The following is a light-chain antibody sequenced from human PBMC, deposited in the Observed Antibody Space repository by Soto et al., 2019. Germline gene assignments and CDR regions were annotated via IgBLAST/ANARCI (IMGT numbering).Light chain of an antibody. CDR2: DAS. Sequence: DIQMTQSPSSLSASEGDRVTITCQSSHGVSRNLNWFQQKPGEAPQLLIYDASSLERGVPSMFSGSGSGTYFTLTISRLQPEDVATYYCQQYNSMLSFGGGTEVEIK. J-gene: IGKJ4*01. CDR3: QQYNSMLS. V-gene: IGKV1-33*01. CDR1: HGVSRN.